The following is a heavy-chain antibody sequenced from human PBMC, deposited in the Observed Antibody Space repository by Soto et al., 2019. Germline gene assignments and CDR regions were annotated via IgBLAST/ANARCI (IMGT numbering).Heavy chain of an antibody. CDR1: GGTFSSYA. V-gene: IGHV1-69*01. CDR3: APASVDTAMVTPYYYYGMDV. Sequence: QVQLVQSGAEVKKPGSSVKVSCKASGGTFSSYAISWVRQAPGQGLEWMGGIIPIFGTANYAQKFQGRVTITADESTSTAYMELSSLRSEDTAVYYCAPASVDTAMVTPYYYYGMDVWGQGTTVTVSS. D-gene: IGHD5-18*01. J-gene: IGHJ6*02. CDR2: IIPIFGTA.